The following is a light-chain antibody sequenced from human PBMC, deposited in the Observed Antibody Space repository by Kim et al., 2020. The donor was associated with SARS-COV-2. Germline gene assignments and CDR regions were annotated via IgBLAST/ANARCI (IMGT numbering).Light chain of an antibody. V-gene: IGLV1-44*01. Sequence: ELTQPPSTSGTPGQRVTISCSGSSSKIGSDTVNWYQQLPGTAPKVLIYSNNKRPSGVPDRFSGSKSGTSASLAISGLQSEDEADYYCASWDDSLNAWVFGGGTQLTVL. CDR3: ASWDDSLNAWV. CDR2: SNN. CDR1: SSKIGSDT. J-gene: IGLJ3*02.